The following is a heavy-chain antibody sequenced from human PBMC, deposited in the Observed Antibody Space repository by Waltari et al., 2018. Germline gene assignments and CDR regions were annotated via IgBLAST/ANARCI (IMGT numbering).Heavy chain of an antibody. D-gene: IGHD5-12*01. CDR2: IIPIFGTT. CDR3: ARSELYGGYFDP. V-gene: IGHV1-69*05. Sequence: QVQLVQSGAEVKKHGSSVKVSCKASGGTFSSDAISWVRQAPGQGLEWMGGIIPIFGTTNYAQKFQGRVTITTDESTSTAYMELSSLRSEDTAVYYCARSELYGGYFDPWGQGTLVTVSS. J-gene: IGHJ5*02. CDR1: GGTFSSDA.